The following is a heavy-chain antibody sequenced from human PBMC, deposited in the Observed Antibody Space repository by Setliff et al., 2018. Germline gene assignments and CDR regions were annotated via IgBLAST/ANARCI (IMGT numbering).Heavy chain of an antibody. Sequence: SETLSLTCTVSGGSIGSSYYYWGWIRQPPGKGLEWIGSIYYNGSTHFNPSLKSRVAISVDTSKNLLSLRVNSVTATDTAVYYCARPLEESFGGVRDSDAFDVWGQGTMVTVS. CDR2: IYYNGST. CDR3: ARPLEESFGGVRDSDAFDV. J-gene: IGHJ3*01. V-gene: IGHV4-39*01. CDR1: GGSIGSSYYY. D-gene: IGHD3-16*01.